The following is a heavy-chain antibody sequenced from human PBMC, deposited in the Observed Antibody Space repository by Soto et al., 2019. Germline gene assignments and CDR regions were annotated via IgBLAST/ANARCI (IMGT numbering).Heavy chain of an antibody. J-gene: IGHJ6*02. D-gene: IGHD1-26*01. V-gene: IGHV3-33*01. CDR2: IWYDGSNK. CDR1: GFTFSSYG. CDR3: ARDTGWVGGWDYYYGMDV. Sequence: QVQLVESGGGVVQPGRSLRLSCAASGFTFSSYGMHWVRQAPGKGLEWVAVIWYDGSNKYYADSVKGRFTISRDNSKNTXXLQMNSLRAEDTAVYYCARDTGWVGGWDYYYGMDVWGQGTTVTVSS.